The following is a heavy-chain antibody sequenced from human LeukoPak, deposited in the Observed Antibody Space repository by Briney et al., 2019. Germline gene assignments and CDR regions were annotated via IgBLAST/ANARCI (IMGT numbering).Heavy chain of an antibody. V-gene: IGHV3-21*01. CDR2: ISSSSSYK. J-gene: IGHJ3*02. Sequence: PGGSLRLSCAASGFTFSSYSMNWVRQAPGKGLEWVSSISSSSSYKYYADSVKGRFTISRDNAKNSLYLQMNSLRAEDTAVYYCARDRGMLAAAFDIWGQGTMVTVSS. CDR3: ARDRGMLAAAFDI. D-gene: IGHD6-13*01. CDR1: GFTFSSYS.